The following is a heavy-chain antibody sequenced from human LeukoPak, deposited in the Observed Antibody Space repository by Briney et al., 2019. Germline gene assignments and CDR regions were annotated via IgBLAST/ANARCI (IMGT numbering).Heavy chain of an antibody. V-gene: IGHV1-69*06. D-gene: IGHD1-1*01. CDR3: ARGFKRYGDAFDI. CDR1: GYTFTSYG. Sequence: SVKVSCKASGYTFTSYGISWVRQAPGQGLEWMGGIIPIFGTANYAQKFQGRVTITADKSTTTTYMELSSLRSEDTAVYYCARGFKRYGDAFDIWGQGTMVTVSS. J-gene: IGHJ3*02. CDR2: IIPIFGTA.